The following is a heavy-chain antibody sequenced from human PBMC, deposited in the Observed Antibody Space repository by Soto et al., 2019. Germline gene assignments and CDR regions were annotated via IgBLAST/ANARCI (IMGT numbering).Heavy chain of an antibody. CDR2: ISGSGGST. CDR1: GFTFSSYA. J-gene: IGHJ1*01. D-gene: IGHD3-22*01. Sequence: GGSLRLSCAASGFTFSSYAMSWVRQTPGKGLEWVSGISGSGGSTYYADSVKGRFTISGDNSKNTLYLQMNSLRAEDTALYYCANHDSSGYYFFQYWGPDTLVTVSS. CDR3: ANHDSSGYYFFQY. V-gene: IGHV3-23*01.